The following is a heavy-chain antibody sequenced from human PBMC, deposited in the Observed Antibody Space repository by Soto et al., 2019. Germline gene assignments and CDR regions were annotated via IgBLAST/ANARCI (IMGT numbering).Heavy chain of an antibody. Sequence: GGSLRLSCAASEFTFSSYSMSWVRQAPGKGLEWVSSISRSGSHVYYADSVKGRFTISRDNAKNSLFLQMNSLRAEDTAVYYCAGRYCTDGVCPFDSWGQGTLVNVS. CDR2: ISRSGSHV. CDR1: EFTFSSYS. CDR3: AGRYCTDGVCPFDS. J-gene: IGHJ4*02. V-gene: IGHV3-21*01. D-gene: IGHD2-8*01.